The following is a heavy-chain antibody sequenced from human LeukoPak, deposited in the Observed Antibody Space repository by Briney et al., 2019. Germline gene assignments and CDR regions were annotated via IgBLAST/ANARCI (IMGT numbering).Heavy chain of an antibody. CDR3: ARKTGGSLDI. CDR1: GFTFSSYS. CDR2: ISSSSSTI. V-gene: IGHV3-48*01. D-gene: IGHD7-27*01. J-gene: IGHJ3*02. Sequence: GGSLRLSCAASGFTFSSYSMNWVCQAPGKGLEWVSYISSSSSTIYYADSVRGRFTISRDNAKNSLYLQMNSLRGEDTAVYYCARKTGGSLDIWGQGAMVTVSS.